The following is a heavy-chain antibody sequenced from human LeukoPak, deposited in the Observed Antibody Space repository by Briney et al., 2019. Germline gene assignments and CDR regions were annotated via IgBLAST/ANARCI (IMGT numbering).Heavy chain of an antibody. D-gene: IGHD6-19*01. J-gene: IGHJ5*02. CDR3: ARGSSIAVAGTWFDP. Sequence: ASVKVSCKASGYTFTSYGISWVRQAPGQGLEWMGWISAYNGNTNYAQKLQGRVTMTTDTSTSTAYMELRSLRSDDTAVYYCARGSSIAVAGTWFDPWGQGTLVTVSS. CDR2: ISAYNGNT. CDR1: GYTFTSYG. V-gene: IGHV1-18*01.